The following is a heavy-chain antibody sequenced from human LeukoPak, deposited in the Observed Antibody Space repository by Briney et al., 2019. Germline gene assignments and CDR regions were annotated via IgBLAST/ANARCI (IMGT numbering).Heavy chain of an antibody. J-gene: IGHJ4*02. CDR3: TRDSGSYSRSLPDY. V-gene: IGHV3-48*04. Sequence: GGSLRLSCAASGFTFSSYSMNWVRQAPGKGLEWVSYISSSSNTIYYADSVKGRFTISRDNAKNSLYLQMNSLRAEDTAVYYCTRDSGSYSRSLPDYWGQGTLVTVSS. CDR2: ISSSSNTI. D-gene: IGHD1-26*01. CDR1: GFTFSSYS.